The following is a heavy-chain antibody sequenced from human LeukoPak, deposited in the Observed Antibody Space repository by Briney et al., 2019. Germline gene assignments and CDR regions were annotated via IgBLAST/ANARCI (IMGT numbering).Heavy chain of an antibody. CDR2: IRAYNGNT. Sequence: ASVKVSCKASGYTFTSYGISWVRQAPGQGLEWMGWIRAYNGNTNYAQKLQASVTMTTDTSQSTAYMELRSLRSDDTAVYYCARVPTVPARTVDYWGQGTLVTVSS. V-gene: IGHV1-18*01. CDR3: ARVPTVPARTVDY. D-gene: IGHD6-6*01. J-gene: IGHJ4*02. CDR1: GYTFTSYG.